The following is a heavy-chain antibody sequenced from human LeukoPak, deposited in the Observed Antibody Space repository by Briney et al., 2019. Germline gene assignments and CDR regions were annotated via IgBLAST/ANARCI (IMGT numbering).Heavy chain of an antibody. Sequence: PSETLSLTCAVYGGSFSGYYWSWIRQPPGKGLEWIGEINHSGSTNYNPSLKSRVTISVDTSKNQFSLKLSSVTAADTAVYYCASYWASSSWYRGYFQHWGQGTLVTVSS. CDR3: ASYWASSSWYRGYFQH. D-gene: IGHD6-13*01. CDR2: INHSGST. CDR1: GGSFSGYY. V-gene: IGHV4-34*01. J-gene: IGHJ1*01.